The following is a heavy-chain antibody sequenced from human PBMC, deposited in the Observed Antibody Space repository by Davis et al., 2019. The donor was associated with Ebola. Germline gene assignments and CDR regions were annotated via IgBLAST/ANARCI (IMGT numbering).Heavy chain of an antibody. D-gene: IGHD1-26*01. CDR1: GFTFSSYG. CDR3: ARDVSGSYVDY. CDR2: IWFNGNNK. V-gene: IGHV3-33*01. J-gene: IGHJ4*02. Sequence: GESLKISCAASGFTFSSYGMHWVRQAPGKGLEWVSVIWFNGNNKYYADSVKGRFTISRDNSKNMLYLQMNSLRAEDTAVYYCARDVSGSYVDYWGQGTLVTVSS.